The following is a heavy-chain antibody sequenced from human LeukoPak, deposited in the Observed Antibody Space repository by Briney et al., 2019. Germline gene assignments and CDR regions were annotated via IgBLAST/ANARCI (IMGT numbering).Heavy chain of an antibody. J-gene: IGHJ4*02. V-gene: IGHV1-18*01. CDR2: ISAYNGNT. D-gene: IGHD3-22*01. CDR1: GYTFTSYG. CDR3: ARGYYYDSSGYSTFFSY. Sequence: ASVKVSCKASGYTFTSYGISWVRQAPGQGLEWMGWISAYNGNTNYAQKLQGRVTMTTDTSTSTAYMELRSLRSDDTAVYYCARGYYYDSSGYSTFFSYWGQGTLVTVSS.